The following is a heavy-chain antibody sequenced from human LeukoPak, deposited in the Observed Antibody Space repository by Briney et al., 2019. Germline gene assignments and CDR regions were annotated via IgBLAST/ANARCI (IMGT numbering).Heavy chain of an antibody. CDR2: IKQDGSEK. CDR3: ARAPNLGGVVPAALDY. Sequence: GGSLRLSCAASGFTFSSYLMSWVRQAPGKGLEWVANIKQDGSEKYYVDSVKGRFTISRDNAKNSLYLQMNSLRAEDTAVYYCARAPNLGGVVPAALDYWGQGTLVTVSS. J-gene: IGHJ4*02. CDR1: GFTFSSYL. D-gene: IGHD2-2*01. V-gene: IGHV3-7*01.